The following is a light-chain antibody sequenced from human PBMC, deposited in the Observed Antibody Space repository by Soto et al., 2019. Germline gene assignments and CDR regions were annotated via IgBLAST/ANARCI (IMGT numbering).Light chain of an antibody. CDR2: SNI. J-gene: IGLJ2*01. Sequence: QSVLTQPPSVSGAPGQRVTISCTGSSSNIGAGYEVHWYQQLPGIAPNLLIYSNINRPSGVPDRFSGSKSGTSASLAITGLQAEDEADYYCQSYDSSLSGSVLFGGGTKLTVL. CDR3: QSYDSSLSGSVL. V-gene: IGLV1-40*01. CDR1: SSNIGAGYE.